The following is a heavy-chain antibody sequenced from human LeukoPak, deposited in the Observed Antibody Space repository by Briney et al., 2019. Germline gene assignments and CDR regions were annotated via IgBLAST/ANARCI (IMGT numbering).Heavy chain of an antibody. Sequence: GGSLRLSCAASGVTFDDYGMSWVRQAPGKGLEWVSGINRNGGTTNYADSVKGRFTISRDNAKNSLYLQMNSLRAEDTTLYHCARGNSNFNYWGQATLVTVSS. CDR1: GVTFDDYG. D-gene: IGHD2/OR15-2a*01. CDR2: INRNGGTT. V-gene: IGHV3-20*01. J-gene: IGHJ4*02. CDR3: ARGNSNFNY.